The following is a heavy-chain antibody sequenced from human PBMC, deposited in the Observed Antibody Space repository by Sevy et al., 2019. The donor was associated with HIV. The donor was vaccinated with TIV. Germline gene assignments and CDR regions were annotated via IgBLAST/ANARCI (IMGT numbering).Heavy chain of an antibody. J-gene: IGHJ6*02. CDR2: IRSKAYGGTT. Sequence: GGSLRLSCTASGFTFGDYAMSWFRQAPGKGLEWVGFIRSKAYGGTTEYAASVKGRFTISRDDSKSIAYLQMYSLKTEDTAVYYCTRIDVDTAMVLSSYGMDVWGQGTTVTVSS. V-gene: IGHV3-49*03. D-gene: IGHD5-18*01. CDR1: GFTFGDYA. CDR3: TRIDVDTAMVLSSYGMDV.